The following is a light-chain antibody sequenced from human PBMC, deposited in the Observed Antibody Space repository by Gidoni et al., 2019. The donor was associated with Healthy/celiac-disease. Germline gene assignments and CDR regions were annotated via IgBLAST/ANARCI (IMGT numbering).Light chain of an antibody. J-gene: IGKJ4*01. V-gene: IGKV3-20*01. CDR2: GAS. CDR1: QSVSSSY. CDR3: QQYGSPLT. Sequence: EIVLTQSPGTLSLSPGERATLSCRASQSVSSSYLALYQQKPGQAPRLLIYGASSRATGIPDRFSGSGSGTDFTLTISRLEPEDFAVYYCQQYGSPLTFGGGTKVEIK.